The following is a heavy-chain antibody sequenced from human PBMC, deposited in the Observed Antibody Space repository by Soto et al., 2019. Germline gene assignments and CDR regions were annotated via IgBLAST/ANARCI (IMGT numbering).Heavy chain of an antibody. CDR3: AKYCGGDCRHFDA. D-gene: IGHD2-21*02. V-gene: IGHV1-46*01. Sequence: QVQLVQSGAEVKKPGSSVKLSCKASGYNFIAYYIYWVRQAPGQGPEWMGIINPSSGATNYAQKFQGRVTVTRDTSTSTAYLELSSLRSEDAAVYYCAKYCGGDCRHFDAWGQGTLVTVSS. CDR1: GYNFIAYY. CDR2: INPSSGAT. J-gene: IGHJ4*02.